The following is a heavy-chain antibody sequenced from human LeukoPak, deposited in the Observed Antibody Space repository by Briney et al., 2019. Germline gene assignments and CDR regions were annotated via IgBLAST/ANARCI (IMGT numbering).Heavy chain of an antibody. CDR1: GYTLTGYY. D-gene: IGHD2/OR15-2a*01. V-gene: IGHV1-3*01. CDR2: INAGNGNT. J-gene: IGHJ6*02. Sequence: ASVKVSCKASGYTLTGYYLHWVRQAPGQRLEWMGWINAGNGNTKYSQKFQGRVTITRDTSASTAYMELSSLRSEDTAVYYCASSGVVILTDMDVWGQGTTVTVSS. CDR3: ASSGVVILTDMDV.